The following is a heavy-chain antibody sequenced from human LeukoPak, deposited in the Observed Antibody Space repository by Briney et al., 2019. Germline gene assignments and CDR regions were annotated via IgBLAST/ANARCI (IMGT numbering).Heavy chain of an antibody. J-gene: IGHJ4*02. CDR2: INHSGST. CDR1: GGSFSGYY. Sequence: SEALSLTCAVYGGSFSGYYWSWIRQPPGKGLEWIGEINHSGSTNYNPSLKSRVTISVDTSKNQFSLKLSSVTAADTAVYYCARGERVRRKEFDYWGQGTLVTVSS. CDR3: ARGERVRRKEFDY. V-gene: IGHV4-34*01.